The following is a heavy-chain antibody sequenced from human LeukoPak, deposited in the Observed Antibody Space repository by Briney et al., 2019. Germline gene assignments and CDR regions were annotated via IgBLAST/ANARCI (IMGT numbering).Heavy chain of an antibody. CDR1: GGSVSTDDYY. V-gene: IGHV4-61*08. Sequence: SETLSLPCTVSGGSVSTDDYYWSWIRQPPGKGLEWIGYIHDSGSTNYNPSLKSRVTISVDTSKNQFSLRLSSVSAADAAVYYCARDLVNWGQGTLVTVFS. D-gene: IGHD2-21*01. J-gene: IGHJ4*02. CDR2: IHDSGST. CDR3: ARDLVN.